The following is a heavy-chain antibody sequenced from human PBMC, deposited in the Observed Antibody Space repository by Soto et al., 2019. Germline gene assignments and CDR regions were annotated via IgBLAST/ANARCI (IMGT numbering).Heavy chain of an antibody. CDR3: ATVSRKGSAIDFDY. Sequence: QVQLVQSGAELKKPGASVKVSCKASGYTFSNYDMNWVRQATGQGPEWIGWVNPNNGDTGYAQKFQGRVTLTTDIATTTDYMELTSLRSGDTAIYYCATVSRKGSAIDFDYWGQGTLITVSS. CDR1: GYTFSNYD. D-gene: IGHD3-10*01. J-gene: IGHJ4*02. V-gene: IGHV1-8*01. CDR2: VNPNNGDT.